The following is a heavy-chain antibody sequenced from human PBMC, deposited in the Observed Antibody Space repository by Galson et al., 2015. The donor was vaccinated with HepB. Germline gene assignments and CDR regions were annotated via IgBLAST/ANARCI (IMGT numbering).Heavy chain of an antibody. V-gene: IGHV4-39*01. CDR1: GGSISSSSYY. Sequence: SETLSLTCTVSGGSISSSSYYWGWIRQPPGKGLEWIGNTYYSGSTYYNPSLKSRVTISVDTSKNQFSLKLSSVTAADTAVYYCARRTTWPWYFDLWGRGTLVSVSS. CDR3: ARRTTWPWYFDL. CDR2: TYYSGST. D-gene: IGHD1-1*01. J-gene: IGHJ2*01.